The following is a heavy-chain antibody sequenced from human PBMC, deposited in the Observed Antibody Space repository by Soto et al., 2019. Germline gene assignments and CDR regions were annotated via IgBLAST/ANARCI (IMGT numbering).Heavy chain of an antibody. J-gene: IGHJ3*02. D-gene: IGHD3-22*01. CDR3: ARGDFYDSSGPFSDAFDI. CDR2: IKQDGSEK. Sequence: PGGSLRLSCAASGFTFSSYWMSWVRQAPGKGLEWVANIKQDGSEKYYVDSVKGRFTISRDNVKNSLYLQMNNVRAEDTAVYYCARGDFYDSSGPFSDAFDIWGQGTMVTVS. CDR1: GFTFSSYW. V-gene: IGHV3-7*04.